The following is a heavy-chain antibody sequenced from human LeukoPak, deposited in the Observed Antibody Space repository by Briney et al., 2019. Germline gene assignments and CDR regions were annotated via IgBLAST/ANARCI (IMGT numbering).Heavy chain of an antibody. CDR2: IKPDGSDE. V-gene: IGHV3-7*05. D-gene: IGHD6-13*01. CDR1: GFTFSSYW. J-gene: IGHJ4*02. Sequence: GGSLRLSCAASGFTFSSYWMNWVRQAPGKGLEWVANIKPDGSDESYVDSVKGRFTISRDNAKNSLYLQMNSLRVGDTAVYYCAKSFGYSRSWFDNWGQGTLVTVSS. CDR3: AKSFGYSRSWFDN.